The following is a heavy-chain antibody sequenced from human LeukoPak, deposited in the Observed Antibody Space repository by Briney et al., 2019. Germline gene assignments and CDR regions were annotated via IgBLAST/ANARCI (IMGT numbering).Heavy chain of an antibody. V-gene: IGHV3-74*01. CDR2: INPDGSTT. D-gene: IGHD3-3*02. CDR1: GFTFSSYW. J-gene: IGHJ4*02. CDR3: ARVSVGRYYFDN. Sequence: PRGSLRLSCAASGFTFSSYWMHWVRQAPGKGLVWVSRINPDGSTTSYADSVKGRFTISRDSAKNTLYLQMNSLRAEDTAVYYCARVSVGRYYFDNWGQGTPVTVS.